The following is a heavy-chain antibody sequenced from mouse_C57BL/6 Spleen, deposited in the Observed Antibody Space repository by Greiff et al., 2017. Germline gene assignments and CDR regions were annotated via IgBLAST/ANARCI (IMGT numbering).Heavy chain of an antibody. CDR1: GIDFSRYW. J-gene: IGHJ4*01. CDR3: ARQSYYDGSSLYSMDY. D-gene: IGHD1-1*01. Sequence: EVTVIESGGGLVQPGGSLKLSCAASGIDFSRYWMSWVRRAPGKGLEWIGEINPDSSTINYAPSLKDKFIISRDNAKNTLYLQMSKVRSEDTALYYCARQSYYDGSSLYSMDYGGQGTSVTVSS. V-gene: IGHV4-1*01. CDR2: INPDSSTI.